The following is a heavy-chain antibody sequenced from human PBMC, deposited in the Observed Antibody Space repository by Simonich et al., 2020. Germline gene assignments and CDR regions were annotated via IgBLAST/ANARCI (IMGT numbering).Heavy chain of an antibody. Sequence: QVQLVQSGAEVKKPGASVKVSCKASGYTFTGYYMHWVRQAPGQGLEWRGRTNPNSGGTNYAQKFQGRVTMTRDTSISTAYMELSRLRSDDTAVYYCARDLRGSYYYYYYMDVWGKGTTVTVSS. V-gene: IGHV1-2*02. J-gene: IGHJ6*03. CDR3: ARDLRGSYYYYYYMDV. CDR2: TNPNSGGT. CDR1: GYTFTGYY. D-gene: IGHD1-26*01.